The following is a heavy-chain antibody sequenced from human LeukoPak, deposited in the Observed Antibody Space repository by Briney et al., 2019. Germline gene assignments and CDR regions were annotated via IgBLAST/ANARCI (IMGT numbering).Heavy chain of an antibody. CDR3: ARGIYGGSPFDY. D-gene: IGHD4-23*01. CDR2: IYYSGST. V-gene: IGHV4-59*08. J-gene: IGHJ4*02. Sequence: KTSETLSLTCTVSGASISDYYWTWIRQPPGKGLEWIGYIYYSGSTNYNPSLKSRVTISVDTSKNQFSLKLSSVTAADTAVYYCARGIYGGSPFDYWGQGTLVTVSS. CDR1: GASISDYY.